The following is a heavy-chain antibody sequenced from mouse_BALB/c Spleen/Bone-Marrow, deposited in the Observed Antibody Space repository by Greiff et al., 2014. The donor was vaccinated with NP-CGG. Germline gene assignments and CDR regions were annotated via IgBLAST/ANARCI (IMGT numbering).Heavy chain of an antibody. Sequence: VQLKESGAELVKPGASAKLSCTASGFNIKDTYMHWVKQRPEQGLEWIGGIDPANGNTKYDPKFQGKATITADTSSNTAYLQLSSLTSEDTAVYYGARYYYGSSYFDYWGQGTTLTVSS. D-gene: IGHD1-1*01. CDR3: ARYYYGSSYFDY. CDR1: GFNIKDTY. V-gene: IGHV14-3*02. CDR2: IDPANGNT. J-gene: IGHJ2*01.